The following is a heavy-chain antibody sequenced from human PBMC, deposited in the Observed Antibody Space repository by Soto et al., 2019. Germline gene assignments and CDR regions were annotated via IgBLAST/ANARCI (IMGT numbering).Heavy chain of an antibody. J-gene: IGHJ4*02. CDR2: ISAHNGNT. CDR1: GYTFTSYG. CDR3: ARGGYGDY. Sequence: QVHLVQSGAEVKKPGASVKVSCKGSGYTFTSYGITWVRQAPGQGLEWMGWISAHNGNTDYAQKLQGRVTVTRDTSTSTAYMDLRSLRSDDTAVYYFARGGYGDYWGQGALVTVSS. V-gene: IGHV1-18*01. D-gene: IGHD1-1*01.